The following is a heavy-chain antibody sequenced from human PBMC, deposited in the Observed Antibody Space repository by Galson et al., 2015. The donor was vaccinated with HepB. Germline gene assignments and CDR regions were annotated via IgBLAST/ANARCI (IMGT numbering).Heavy chain of an antibody. Sequence: GKTLEWIGEVNHSGSTNYNPSLKSRVTLSVDTSKNQFSLKLTSVTAADTAVYYCARGFGNSFGYGYYYDGMDVWGQGTTVTVSS. CDR2: VNHSGST. V-gene: IGHV4-34*01. J-gene: IGHJ6*02. CDR3: ARGFGNSFGYGYYYDGMDV. D-gene: IGHD5-18*01.